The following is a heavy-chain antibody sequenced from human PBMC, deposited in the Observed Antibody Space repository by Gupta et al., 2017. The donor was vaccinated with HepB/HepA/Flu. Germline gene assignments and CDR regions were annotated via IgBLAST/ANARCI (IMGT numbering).Heavy chain of an antibody. D-gene: IGHD6-13*01. V-gene: IGHV4-59*01. Sequence: QVQLQESGPGLVRPSETLSLTCTVSNGSISTNFWSWLRQPPGKGLEFIGYISRRGSTNYNPSLKSRVTISVDTSRNQFSLRLNSVTAADTAVYYCARGRAAVGSGINWFDPWGQGTLVTVSS. CDR2: ISRRGST. CDR3: ARGRAAVGSGINWFDP. CDR1: NGSISTNF. J-gene: IGHJ5*02.